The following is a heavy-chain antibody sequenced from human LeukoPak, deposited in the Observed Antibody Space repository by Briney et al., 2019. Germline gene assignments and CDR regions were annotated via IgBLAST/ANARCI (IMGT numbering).Heavy chain of an antibody. Sequence: GGSLRLSCAASGFTFSDYYMSWIRQAPGKGLEWVSYISSSGSTIYYADSVKGRFTISRDNAKNSLYLQMNSLRVEDTAVYYCVKTSVCSGGSCYYDGIDIWGQGTMVTVSS. CDR2: ISSSGSTI. CDR3: VKTSVCSGGSCYYDGIDI. D-gene: IGHD2-15*01. J-gene: IGHJ3*02. CDR1: GFTFSDYY. V-gene: IGHV3-11*04.